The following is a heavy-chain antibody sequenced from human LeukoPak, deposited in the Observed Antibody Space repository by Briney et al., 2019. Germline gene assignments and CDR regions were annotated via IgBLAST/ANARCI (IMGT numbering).Heavy chain of an antibody. CDR2: IYYSGST. CDR1: GGSISSGGYY. J-gene: IGHJ4*02. CDR3: ARVSSAAAGGGRTRIKYYFDY. V-gene: IGHV4-31*03. D-gene: IGHD6-13*01. Sequence: PSQTLSLTCTVSGGSISSGGYYWSWIRQHPGKGLEWIGYIYYSGSTYYNPSLKSRVTISVDTSKNQFSLKLSSVTAADTAVYYCARVSSAAAGGGRTRIKYYFDYWGQGTLVTVSS.